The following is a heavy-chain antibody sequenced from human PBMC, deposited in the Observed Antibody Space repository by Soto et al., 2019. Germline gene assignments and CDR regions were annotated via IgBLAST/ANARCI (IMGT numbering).Heavy chain of an antibody. D-gene: IGHD6-13*01. Sequence: GASVKVSCKVSGYTLTELSMHWVRQAPGKGLEWMGGFDPEDGETIYAQKFQGRVTMTTDTSTDTAYMELRSLRSDDTAVYYCARDKYSSSWIDYWGQGTLVTVSS. CDR2: FDPEDGET. J-gene: IGHJ4*02. CDR1: GYTLTELS. CDR3: ARDKYSSSWIDY. V-gene: IGHV1-24*01.